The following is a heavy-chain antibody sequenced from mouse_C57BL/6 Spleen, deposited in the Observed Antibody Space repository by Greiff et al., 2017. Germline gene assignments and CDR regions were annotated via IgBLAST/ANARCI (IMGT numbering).Heavy chain of an antibody. D-gene: IGHD2-1*01. V-gene: IGHV1-81*01. Sequence: VQLQQSGAELARPGASVKLSCKASGYTFTSYGISWVKQRTGQGLEWIGEIYPRSGNTYYNEKFQGKATLTADKSSSTAYMGLRSLTSEDAAVYFCARSGDGNGDYWGQGTTLTVSS. CDR1: GYTFTSYG. CDR3: ARSGDGNGDY. J-gene: IGHJ2*01. CDR2: IYPRSGNT.